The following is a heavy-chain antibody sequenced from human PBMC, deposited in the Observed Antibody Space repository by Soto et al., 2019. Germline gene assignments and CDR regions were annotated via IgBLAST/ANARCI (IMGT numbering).Heavy chain of an antibody. D-gene: IGHD3-22*01. J-gene: IGHJ4*02. CDR2: ISGSGGST. CDR1: GFTFSSYA. CDR3: AKDLVTMIVVVSGPFDY. Sequence: PGGSLRLSCAASGFTFSSYAMSWVRQAPGKGLEWVSAISGSGGSTYYADSVKGRFTISRDNSKNTLYLQMNSLRAEDTAVYYCAKDLVTMIVVVSGPFDYWGQGTLVTVSS. V-gene: IGHV3-23*01.